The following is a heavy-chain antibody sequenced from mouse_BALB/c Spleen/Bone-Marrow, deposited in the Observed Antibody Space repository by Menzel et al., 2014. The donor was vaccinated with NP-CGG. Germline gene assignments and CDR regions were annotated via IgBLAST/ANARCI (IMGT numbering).Heavy chain of an antibody. CDR3: ARSDYRFDPLPY. CDR2: IDPANGDS. CDR1: GFNIKDTY. J-gene: IGHJ3*01. D-gene: IGHD2-14*01. V-gene: IGHV14-3*02. Sequence: EVMLVESGAELVKPGASVMLSCTASGFNIKDTYMYWVKQRPEQGLEWIGRIDPANGDSKYDPKFQGKATITADTSSNTAYLQLSSLTSEDTAVYYCARSDYRFDPLPYWGQGTLVTVSA.